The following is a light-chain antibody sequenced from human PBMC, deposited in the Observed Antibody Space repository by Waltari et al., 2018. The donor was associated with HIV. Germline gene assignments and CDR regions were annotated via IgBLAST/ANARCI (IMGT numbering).Light chain of an antibody. Sequence: QSVLTQPPSVSGAPGQRVTISCTGSSSNIGAGYDVHWYQQLPGTAPKLLIYANSNRPSVVPDRCSGSKSGTAASLAITGLQAEDEADYYCQSYDSSLSAHYVFGTGTKVTVL. CDR2: ANS. CDR1: SSNIGAGYD. V-gene: IGLV1-40*01. J-gene: IGLJ1*01. CDR3: QSYDSSLSAHYV.